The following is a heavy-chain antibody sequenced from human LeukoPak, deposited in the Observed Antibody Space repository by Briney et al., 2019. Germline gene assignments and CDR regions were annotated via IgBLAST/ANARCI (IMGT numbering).Heavy chain of an antibody. CDR2: INAGNGNT. Sequence: ASVKVSCKASGYTFTNYPIHWVRQAPGQRLEWMGWINAGNGNTKYSQKFQDRVTLTRDASASTAYMELSSLTSDDMAVYYCARGIWTSHTVGYYFDNWGQGTLVTVSS. V-gene: IGHV1-3*01. D-gene: IGHD6-13*01. CDR1: GYTFTNYP. J-gene: IGHJ4*02. CDR3: ARGIWTSHTVGYYFDN.